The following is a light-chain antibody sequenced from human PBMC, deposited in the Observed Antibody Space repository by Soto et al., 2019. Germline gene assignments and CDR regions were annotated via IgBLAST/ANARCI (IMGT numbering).Light chain of an antibody. CDR3: CSYAGKSTYTWV. CDR1: SSDVGGYDY. CDR2: DVN. Sequence: QSALTQPRSVSGSPGRSVTISCTGTSSDVGGYDYVSWYQQHPGKAPKLLIYDVNKRPSGVPDRFSGSKSGNTASLTVSGVQAEDEADYYCCSYAGKSTYTWVFGGGT. V-gene: IGLV2-11*01. J-gene: IGLJ3*02.